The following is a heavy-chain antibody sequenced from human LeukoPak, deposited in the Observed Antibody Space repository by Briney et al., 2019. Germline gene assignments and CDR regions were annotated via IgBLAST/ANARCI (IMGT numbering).Heavy chain of an antibody. Sequence: SETLSLTCAVYGGSFSGYYWSWIRQPAGKGLEWIGRIYTSGSTNYNPSLKSRVTMSVDTSKNQFSLKLSSVTAADTAVYYCAREEAAGYSDYWGQGTLVTVSS. CDR3: AREEAAGYSDY. CDR2: IYTSGST. CDR1: GGSFSGYY. J-gene: IGHJ4*02. V-gene: IGHV4-4*07. D-gene: IGHD6-13*01.